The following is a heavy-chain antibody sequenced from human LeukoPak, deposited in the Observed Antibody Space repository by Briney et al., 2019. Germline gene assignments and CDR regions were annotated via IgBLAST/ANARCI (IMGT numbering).Heavy chain of an antibody. CDR3: ARERLGELSYHDY. D-gene: IGHD3-16*02. CDR2: ISSSSSYI. CDR1: GXTFSDYY. J-gene: IGHJ4*02. V-gene: IGHV3-11*05. Sequence: GGSLRLSCAASGXTFSDYYVSWIRQAPGKGLEWVWYISSSSSYINYADSVKGRFTISRDNAKNSLYLQMNSLRADDTAVYYCARERLGELSYHDYWGQGTLVTVSS.